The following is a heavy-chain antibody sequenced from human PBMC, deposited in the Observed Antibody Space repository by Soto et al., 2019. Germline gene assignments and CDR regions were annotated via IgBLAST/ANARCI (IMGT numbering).Heavy chain of an antibody. V-gene: IGHV3-30*18. J-gene: IGHJ3*02. CDR3: AKGDCGGDCYSCDAFDI. Sequence: QVQLVESGGGVVQPGRSLRLSCAASGFTFSSYGMHWVRQAPGKGLEWVAVISYDGSNKYYADSVKGRFTISRDNSKSSLYLQLNSLRAEDTAVYYCAKGDCGGDCYSCDAFDIWGQGTMVTVSS. CDR1: GFTFSSYG. CDR2: ISYDGSNK. D-gene: IGHD2-21*02.